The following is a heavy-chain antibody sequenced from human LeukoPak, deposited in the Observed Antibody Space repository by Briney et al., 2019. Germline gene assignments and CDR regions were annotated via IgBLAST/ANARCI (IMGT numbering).Heavy chain of an antibody. CDR2: IYYSGST. J-gene: IGHJ4*02. V-gene: IGHV4-59*01. CDR3: ARVSSYQAARLDY. Sequence: SETLSLTCTVSGGSISSYHWSWIRQPPGKGLEWIGYIYYSGSTSYNPSLKSRVTISVDTSKNQFSLKLSSVTAADTAVYYYARVSSYQAARLDYWGQGTLVTVSS. CDR1: GGSISSYH. D-gene: IGHD6-6*01.